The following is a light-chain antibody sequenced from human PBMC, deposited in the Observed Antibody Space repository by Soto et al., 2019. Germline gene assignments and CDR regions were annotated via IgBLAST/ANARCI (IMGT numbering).Light chain of an antibody. Sequence: EIVLTQSPGALSLSPRERATLSCRASQTLTSNSLAWYQQRPGQAPRLLISGASSRPADIPDRFSGSGSGTDFTLTISRLEPEDSAVYYCLQYGTPPRTFGQGTKVEVK. CDR2: GAS. V-gene: IGKV3-20*01. CDR3: LQYGTPPRT. J-gene: IGKJ1*01. CDR1: QTLTSNS.